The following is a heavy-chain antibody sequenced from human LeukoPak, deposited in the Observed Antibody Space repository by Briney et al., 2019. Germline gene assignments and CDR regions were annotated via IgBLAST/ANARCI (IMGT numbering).Heavy chain of an antibody. V-gene: IGHV3-74*01. CDR3: ATAGNYRFDY. D-gene: IGHD1-7*01. J-gene: IGHJ4*02. Sequence: SGGSLRLSCAAPGFTFSNYWVHWVRQAPGKGLVWVSRINPDGSTINYADSVKGRFTISRDNAKNTLYLQMNSLRAEDTAVYYCATAGNYRFDYWGQGTLVTVSS. CDR2: INPDGSTI. CDR1: GFTFSNYW.